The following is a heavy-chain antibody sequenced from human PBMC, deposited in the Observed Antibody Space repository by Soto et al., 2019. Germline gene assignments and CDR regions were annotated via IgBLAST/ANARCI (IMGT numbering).Heavy chain of an antibody. Sequence: EVQLLESGGGLVQPGGSLRLSCAASGFTFSSYAMSWVRQAPGKGLEWVSGISSSGGSTYYADSVKGRFTISRDNSKNTLFLRMNRSRVEDTAVYYCMRPAPRGRHYFYFGMDVWGQGTTVTVSS. CDR1: GFTFSSYA. D-gene: IGHD3-10*01. CDR3: MRPAPRGRHYFYFGMDV. J-gene: IGHJ6*02. CDR2: ISSSGGST. V-gene: IGHV3-23*01.